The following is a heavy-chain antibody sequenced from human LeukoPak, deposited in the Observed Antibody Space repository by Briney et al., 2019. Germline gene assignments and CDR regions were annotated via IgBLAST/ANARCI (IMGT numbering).Heavy chain of an antibody. D-gene: IGHD3-10*01. CDR3: ARFGITVVRGGKYYFDY. CDR1: GGSISNYY. J-gene: IGHJ4*02. V-gene: IGHV4-59*08. CDR2: IYYSGAT. Sequence: PSETLSLTCTVSGGSISNYYWSWIRQPPVKGLEWIGHIYYSGATKYNPSLKSRITISVDTSKNQFSLMLSSVTAADTAVYYCARFGITVVRGGKYYFDYWGQGTLVTVSS.